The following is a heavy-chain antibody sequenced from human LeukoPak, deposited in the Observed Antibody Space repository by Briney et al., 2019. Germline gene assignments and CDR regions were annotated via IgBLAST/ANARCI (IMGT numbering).Heavy chain of an antibody. J-gene: IGHJ4*02. V-gene: IGHV4-34*01. CDR2: INHSGST. CDR1: GGSFSGYY. D-gene: IGHD2-21*02. CDR3: ARPYCGGDCLEYYFDY. Sequence: SETLSLTCAVYGGSFSGYYWSWIRQPPGKGLEWIGEINHSGSTYYNPSLKSRVTISVDTSKNQFSLKLSSVTAADTAVYYCARPYCGGDCLEYYFDYWGQGTLVTVSS.